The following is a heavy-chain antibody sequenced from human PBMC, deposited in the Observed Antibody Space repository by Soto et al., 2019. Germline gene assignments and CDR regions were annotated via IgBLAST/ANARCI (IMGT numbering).Heavy chain of an antibody. CDR1: GSAFTNYY. J-gene: IGHJ3*02. CDR3: ARARGGDHALGI. CDR2: INPSGRST. V-gene: IGHV1-46*03. Sequence: QVQVVQSGAELKKPGASVKISCKASGSAFTNYYIHWVRQAPGQGLVWMGIINPSGRSTTYAHNFEGRVTMTRDTSTSSVYMEIRGLRSEDTAMYYCARARGGDHALGIWGQGTMVTVSS. D-gene: IGHD3-16*01.